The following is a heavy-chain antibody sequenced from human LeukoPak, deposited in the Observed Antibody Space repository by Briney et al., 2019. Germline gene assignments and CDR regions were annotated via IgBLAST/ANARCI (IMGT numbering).Heavy chain of an antibody. Sequence: GGSLRLSCAASGFTFSSYAMSWVRQAPGKGLEWVSAISGSGGSTYYADSVKGRFTISRDNSKNTLYLQMNSLRAEDTAVYYCARDNYDFWSGYYGYGMDVWGQGTTVTVSS. J-gene: IGHJ6*02. V-gene: IGHV3-23*01. CDR3: ARDNYDFWSGYYGYGMDV. CDR1: GFTFSSYA. CDR2: ISGSGGST. D-gene: IGHD3-3*01.